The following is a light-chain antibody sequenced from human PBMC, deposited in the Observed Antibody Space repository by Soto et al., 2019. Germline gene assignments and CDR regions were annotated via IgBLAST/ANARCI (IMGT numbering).Light chain of an antibody. Sequence: QSVLTQSPSVSAAPGQKVTISCSGSSSNIGNNYVSWYQQLPGTAPKLLIYDNNKRPSGIPDRFSGSKSGTSGTLDISGLRSEDEADYFCAAWDDSLSRVVFGGGTQLTVL. CDR1: SSNIGNNY. J-gene: IGLJ2*01. V-gene: IGLV1-51*01. CDR3: AAWDDSLSRVV. CDR2: DNN.